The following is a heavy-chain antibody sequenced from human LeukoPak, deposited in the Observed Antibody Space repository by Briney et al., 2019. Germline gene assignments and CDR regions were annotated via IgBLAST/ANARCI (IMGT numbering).Heavy chain of an antibody. CDR3: AIGQQLVRGAFDI. J-gene: IGHJ3*02. CDR1: GYTFTSYD. D-gene: IGHD6-13*01. V-gene: IGHV1-8*01. Sequence: ASVKVSCKASGYTFTSYDINWVRQATGQRLEWMGWMNPNSGNTGYAQKFQGRVTMTRNTSISTAYVELSSLRSEDTAVYYCAIGQQLVRGAFDIWGQGTMVTVSS. CDR2: MNPNSGNT.